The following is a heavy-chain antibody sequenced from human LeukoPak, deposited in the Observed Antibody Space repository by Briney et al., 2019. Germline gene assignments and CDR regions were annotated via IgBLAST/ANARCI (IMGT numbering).Heavy chain of an antibody. D-gene: IGHD3-3*01. CDR2: IYYSGST. V-gene: IGHV4-39*01. Sequence: PSETLSLTCTVSGGSISSSSYYWGWIRQPPGKGLEWIGSIYYSGSTYYNPSLKSRVTISVDTSKNQFSLKLSSVTAADTTAYYSASANTYYDFWRGYYQHNWFDPWGQGTLVTVSS. J-gene: IGHJ5*02. CDR3: ASANTYYDFWRGYYQHNWFDP. CDR1: GGSISSSSYY.